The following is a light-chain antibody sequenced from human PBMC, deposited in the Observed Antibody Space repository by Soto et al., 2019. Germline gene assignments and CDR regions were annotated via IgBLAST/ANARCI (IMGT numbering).Light chain of an antibody. CDR2: DVT. CDR1: SSDVGGYIY. Sequence: QSALTQPASVSGSPGQSITISCTGTSSDVGGYIYVSWYQQHPGKAPKLMIYDVTSRPSGVSYRFSGSKSGNTASLTISGLQAEDEADYYCCSFALRSTLIFGGGTKLTVL. V-gene: IGLV2-14*01. CDR3: CSFALRSTLI. J-gene: IGLJ2*01.